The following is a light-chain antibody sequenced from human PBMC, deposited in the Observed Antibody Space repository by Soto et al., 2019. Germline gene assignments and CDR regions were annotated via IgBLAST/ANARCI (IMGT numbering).Light chain of an antibody. CDR3: ESYAGSNTYV. V-gene: IGLV2-8*01. CDR2: EVV. J-gene: IGLJ1*01. CDR1: KSDIGVYDF. Sequence: QSVLTQPPSASGPPGQSVTISCTGTKSDIGVYDFVSWYQHHPGKAPRLIIYEVVQRPSGVPDRFSGSKSGNTASLTVSGLQAADEADYFCESYAGSNTYVFGSGTRSPS.